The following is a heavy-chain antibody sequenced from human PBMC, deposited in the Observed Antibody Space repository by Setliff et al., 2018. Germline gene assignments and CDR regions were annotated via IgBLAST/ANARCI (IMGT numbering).Heavy chain of an antibody. Sequence: PSETLSLTCTVSGGSISPYFWSWIRQPPGKGLEWIGYIYHNGNTNFNPSLKTRVTMSVDPSKNQFALNLRSVTAADTAVYYCARDYQGGWFDPWGPGTLVTVSS. CDR2: IYHNGNT. CDR1: GGSISPYF. V-gene: IGHV4-59*01. D-gene: IGHD3-16*01. CDR3: ARDYQGGWFDP. J-gene: IGHJ5*02.